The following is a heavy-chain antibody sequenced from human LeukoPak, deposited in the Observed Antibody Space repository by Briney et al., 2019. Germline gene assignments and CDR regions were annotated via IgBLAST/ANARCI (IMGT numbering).Heavy chain of an antibody. Sequence: PSETLSLTCTVSGGTISRYYWSWIRQPPGKGLEWIAYIDYIGGTNYNPSLKSRLTISLDASKNQFSLKLSSVTAADTAVYYCTRDRRRDLLHAFDIWGQGTMVTVSS. V-gene: IGHV4-59*01. D-gene: IGHD1-26*01. J-gene: IGHJ3*02. CDR2: IDYIGGT. CDR3: TRDRRRDLLHAFDI. CDR1: GGTISRYY.